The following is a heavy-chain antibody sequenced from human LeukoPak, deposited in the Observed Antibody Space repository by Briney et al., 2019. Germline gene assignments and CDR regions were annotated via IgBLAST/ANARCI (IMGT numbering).Heavy chain of an antibody. CDR3: ATVSGITFGGVIGAFDY. D-gene: IGHD3-16*02. CDR1: GGSISSTSYD. CDR2: IYYTGDT. V-gene: IGHV4-39*07. Sequence: SETLSLTCTVSGGSISSTSYDWGWLRQPPGKGLEWIGSIYYTGDTYYNPSLKRRVTISVDTSKNQFSLNLTSVTAADTAVYYCATVSGITFGGVIGAFDYWGQGTLVTVSS. J-gene: IGHJ4*02.